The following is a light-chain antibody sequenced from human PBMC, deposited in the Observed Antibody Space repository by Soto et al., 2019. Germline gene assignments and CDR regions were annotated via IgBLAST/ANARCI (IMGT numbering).Light chain of an antibody. V-gene: IGLV2-14*01. J-gene: IGLJ1*01. CDR2: DVS. CDR1: SSDICNYNY. Sequence: QSVLTQPASVSGSPGQSIAISCTGTSSDICNYNYVSWYQQHPDKAPKLMIFDVSNRPSGVSDRFSGSKSGNTASLTISGLQADDEADYYCTSYTSSSTYVFGTGTKLTVL. CDR3: TSYTSSSTYV.